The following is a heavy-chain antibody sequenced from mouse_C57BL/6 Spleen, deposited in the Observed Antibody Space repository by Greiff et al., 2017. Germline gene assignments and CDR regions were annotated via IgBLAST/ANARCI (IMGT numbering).Heavy chain of an antibody. Sequence: QVQLQQPGAELVKPGASVKMSCKASGYTFTSYWITWVKQRPGQGLEWIGDIYPGSGSTNYNEKFKSKATLTVDTSSSTAYMQLSSLTSEDSAVYYCARTYDGYYGFAYLGQGTLVTVSA. CDR3: ARTYDGYYGFAY. CDR1: GYTFTSYW. CDR2: IYPGSGST. V-gene: IGHV1-55*01. J-gene: IGHJ3*01. D-gene: IGHD2-3*01.